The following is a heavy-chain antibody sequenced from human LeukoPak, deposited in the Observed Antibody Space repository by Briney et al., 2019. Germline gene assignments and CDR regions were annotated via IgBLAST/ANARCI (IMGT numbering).Heavy chain of an antibody. CDR2: ISGSGGST. J-gene: IGHJ3*02. V-gene: IGHV3-23*01. CDR1: GFTFSSYA. D-gene: IGHD1-26*01. CDR3: ANTIVGAPRPPRAFDI. Sequence: GGSLRLSCAASGFTFSSYAMSWVRQAPGKGLEWVSAISGSGGSTYYADSVKGRFTISRDNSKNTLYLQMNSLRAEDTAVYYCANTIVGAPRPPRAFDIWGQGTMVTVSS.